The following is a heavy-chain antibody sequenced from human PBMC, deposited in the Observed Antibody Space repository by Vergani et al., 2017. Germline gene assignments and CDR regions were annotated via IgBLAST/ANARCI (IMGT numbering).Heavy chain of an antibody. J-gene: IGHJ6*02. V-gene: IGHV4-59*01. CDR1: GGSISSYY. Sequence: QVQLQESGPGLVKPSETLSLTCTVSGGSISSYYWSWIRQPPGKGLEWIGYIYYSGSTNYNPSLQSRVTISVDTSKNQFSLKLGSVTAADTAVYYCARIPGIAVAGTVWWPQEKYYYYGMDVWGQGTTVTVSS. CDR2: IYYSGST. D-gene: IGHD6-19*01. CDR3: ARIPGIAVAGTVWWPQEKYYYYGMDV.